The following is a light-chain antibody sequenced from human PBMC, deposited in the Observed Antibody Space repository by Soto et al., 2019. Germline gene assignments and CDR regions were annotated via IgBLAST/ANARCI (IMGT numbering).Light chain of an antibody. J-gene: IGKJ4*01. CDR2: GAS. CDR3: QQSNSYPLT. V-gene: IGKV1-9*01. Sequence: DIQFTHSPSSLSASGGDRVTITCRASQGIGSNLAWYLRKPGEAPKLLVYGASTLQGGVPSRFSGSGSGTLFTLTITSLQPEDFATYFCQQSNSYPLTFGGGTKVDIK. CDR1: QGIGSN.